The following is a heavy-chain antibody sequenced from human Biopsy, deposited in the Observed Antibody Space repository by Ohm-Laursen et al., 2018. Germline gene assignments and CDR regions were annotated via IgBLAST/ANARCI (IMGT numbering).Heavy chain of an antibody. V-gene: IGHV1-69*04. D-gene: IGHD3-10*01. Sequence: PSVKVSCKPSGDTFSRSAFFWVRQAPGQGLVYLGRIIPIVGITHHAQTFQCRITLTADKSTFMVYMDLSSLRSDDTAIYYYARGGSGSGYYGMDVWGQGATVSVSS. CDR1: GDTFSRSA. CDR3: ARGGSGSGYYGMDV. J-gene: IGHJ6*02. CDR2: IIPIVGIT.